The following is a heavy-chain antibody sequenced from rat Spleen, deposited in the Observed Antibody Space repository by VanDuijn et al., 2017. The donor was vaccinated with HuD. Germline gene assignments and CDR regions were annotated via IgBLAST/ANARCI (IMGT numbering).Heavy chain of an antibody. V-gene: IGHV5-29*01. Sequence: EVQLVESGGGLVQPGRSMKLSCAASGFIVSTYDVAWVRQAPTKGLEWVATISYDGSKTYYRDSVKGRFTISRDNARSTLNLHMDSLRSEDTATYYCTRRGYLSDWYFDFWGPGTMVTVSS. J-gene: IGHJ1*01. D-gene: IGHD4-4*01. CDR1: GFIVSTYD. CDR3: TRRGYLSDWYFDF. CDR2: ISYDGSKT.